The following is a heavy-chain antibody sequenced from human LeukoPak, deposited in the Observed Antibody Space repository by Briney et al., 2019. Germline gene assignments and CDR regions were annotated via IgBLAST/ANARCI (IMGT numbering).Heavy chain of an antibody. CDR2: IYPGDSDT. CDR1: GYSFTSYW. CDR3: ARHGRPYYYYYYMDV. Sequence: GESLEISCKGSGYSFTSYWIGWVRQMPGKGLEWMGIIYPGDSDTRYSPSFQGQVTISADKSISTAYLQWSSLKASDTAMYYCARHGRPYYYYYYMDVWGKGTTVTISS. V-gene: IGHV5-51*01. J-gene: IGHJ6*03.